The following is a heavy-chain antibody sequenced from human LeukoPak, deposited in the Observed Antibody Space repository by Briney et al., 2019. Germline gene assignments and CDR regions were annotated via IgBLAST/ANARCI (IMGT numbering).Heavy chain of an antibody. J-gene: IGHJ4*02. D-gene: IGHD3-22*01. CDR1: GYTFTSYG. Sequence: ASVKVSCKASGYTFTSYGISWVRQAPGQGLEWMGWISAYNGNTNYAQKLQGRVTMTTDTSTSTAYMELRSLRSDDTAVYYCARDFWRYYDSSGYYQPPDYWGRGTLVTVSS. V-gene: IGHV1-18*01. CDR3: ARDFWRYYDSSGYYQPPDY. CDR2: ISAYNGNT.